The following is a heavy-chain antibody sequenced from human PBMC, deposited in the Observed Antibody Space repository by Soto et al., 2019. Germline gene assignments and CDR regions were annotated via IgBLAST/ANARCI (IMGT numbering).Heavy chain of an antibody. D-gene: IGHD3-10*01. CDR2: ISYDGSNK. Sequence: QVQLVESGGGVVQPGRSLRLSCAASGFTFSSYAMHWVRQAPGKGLEWVAVISYDGSNKYYADSVKGRFTSSRDNSRNTLNLQMNVLRAEDTAVYYCARDGGPVLLWFGEIEGFDYWGQGTLVTVSS. J-gene: IGHJ4*02. CDR3: ARDGGPVLLWFGEIEGFDY. CDR1: GFTFSSYA. V-gene: IGHV3-30-3*01.